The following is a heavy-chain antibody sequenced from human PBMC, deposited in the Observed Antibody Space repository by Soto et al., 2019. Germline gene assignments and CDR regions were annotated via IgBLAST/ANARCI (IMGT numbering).Heavy chain of an antibody. CDR1: GGTFSSYA. Sequence: SVKVSCKASGGTFSSYAISWVRQAPGQGLEWMGGIIPIFGTANYAQKFQGRVTITADESTSTAYMELSSLRSEDTAVYYCARDTVRYCSGGSCYSDYYYGMDVWGQGTTGTVSS. CDR3: ARDTVRYCSGGSCYSDYYYGMDV. V-gene: IGHV1-69*13. CDR2: IIPIFGTA. J-gene: IGHJ6*02. D-gene: IGHD2-15*01.